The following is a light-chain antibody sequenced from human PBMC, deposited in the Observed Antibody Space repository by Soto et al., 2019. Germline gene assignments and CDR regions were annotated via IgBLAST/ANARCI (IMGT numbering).Light chain of an antibody. Sequence: QSVLTQPPSVSGAPGQRVTISCTGSSSNIGAGYDVHWYQQLPGTAPKLLIYGNSNRPSGVPDRFSGSKSGTSASLAITWLQAEDEAEYYCQSYDSSLSVVVFGGGTKLTVL. CDR1: SSNIGAGYD. J-gene: IGLJ2*01. CDR2: GNS. CDR3: QSYDSSLSVVV. V-gene: IGLV1-40*01.